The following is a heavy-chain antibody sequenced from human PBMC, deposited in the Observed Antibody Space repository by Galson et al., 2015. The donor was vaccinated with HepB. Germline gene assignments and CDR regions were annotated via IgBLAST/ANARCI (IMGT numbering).Heavy chain of an antibody. CDR3: AREPRDCSSTSCYGVLSSYYYYGMDV. CDR2: INTNTGNP. Sequence: SVKVSCKASGYTFTSYAMNWVRQAPGQGLEWMGWINTNTGNPTYAQGFTGRFVFSLDASVSTAYLQISSLKAEDTAVYYCAREPRDCSSTSCYGVLSSYYYYGMDVWGQGTTVTVSS. D-gene: IGHD2-2*01. V-gene: IGHV7-4-1*02. J-gene: IGHJ6*02. CDR1: GYTFTSYA.